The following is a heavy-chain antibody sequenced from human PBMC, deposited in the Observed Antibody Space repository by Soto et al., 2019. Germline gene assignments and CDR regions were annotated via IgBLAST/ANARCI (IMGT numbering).Heavy chain of an antibody. CDR2: ISYDGSNK. Sequence: GGSLRLSCAASGFTFSSYAMHWVRQAPGKGLEWVAVISYDGSNKYYADSVKGRFTISRDNSKNTLYLQMNSLRAEDTAVYYCARDGGLAVELVLGPFDYWGQGTLVTVSS. D-gene: IGHD6-13*01. CDR1: GFTFSSYA. J-gene: IGHJ4*02. V-gene: IGHV3-30-3*01. CDR3: ARDGGLAVELVLGPFDY.